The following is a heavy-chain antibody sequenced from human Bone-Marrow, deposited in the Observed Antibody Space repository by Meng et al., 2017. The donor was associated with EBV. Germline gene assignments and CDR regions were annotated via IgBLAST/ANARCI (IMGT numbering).Heavy chain of an antibody. V-gene: IGHV1-8*01. CDR2: MNPNSGNT. CDR1: GYTFTSYD. Sequence: QVQLVQDGAEVKKPGGSVKVACKASGYTFTSYDINWVRQATGQGLEWMGWMNPNSGNTGYAQKFQGRVTMTRNTSISTAYMELSSLRSEDTAVYYCARPGSSWYPYWYFDLWGRGTLVTVSS. D-gene: IGHD6-13*01. J-gene: IGHJ2*01. CDR3: ARPGSSWYPYWYFDL.